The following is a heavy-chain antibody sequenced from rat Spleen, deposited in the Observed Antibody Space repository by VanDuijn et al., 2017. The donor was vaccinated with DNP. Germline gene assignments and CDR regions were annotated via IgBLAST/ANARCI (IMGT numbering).Heavy chain of an antibody. CDR1: GFTFRDHN. Sequence: EVQLVESGGGLVQPGRSLKLSCADSGFTFRDHNMAWVRQAPKKGLEWVAIISYDGSDTYYRDSVKGRFTISRDNAKSTLYLQMDSLRSEDTATYYCARQVWAFDYWGQGVMVTVSS. V-gene: IGHV5-7*01. J-gene: IGHJ2*01. CDR3: ARQVWAFDY. D-gene: IGHD1-7*01. CDR2: ISYDGSDT.